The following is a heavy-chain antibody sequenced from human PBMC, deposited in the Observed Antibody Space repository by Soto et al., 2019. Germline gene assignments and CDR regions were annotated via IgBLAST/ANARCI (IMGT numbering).Heavy chain of an antibody. V-gene: IGHV4-59*12. CDR2: IYYSGST. CDR3: ARVRGYSYGYMGYPRDPFDY. J-gene: IGHJ4*02. CDR1: GGSISSYY. D-gene: IGHD5-18*01. Sequence: PSETLSLTCTVSGGSISSYYWSWIRQPPGKGLEWIGYIYYSGSTNYNPSLKSRVTISVDTSKNQFSLKLSSVTAADTAVYYCARVRGYSYGYMGYPRDPFDYWGQGTLVTVSS.